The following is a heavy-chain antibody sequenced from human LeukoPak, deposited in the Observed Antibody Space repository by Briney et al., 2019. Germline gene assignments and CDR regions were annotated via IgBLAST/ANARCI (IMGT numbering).Heavy chain of an antibody. V-gene: IGHV3-30-3*01. D-gene: IGHD3-3*01. J-gene: IGHJ6*02. CDR3: ARDRTPYYDFWSGRHPPPSYGMGV. CDR1: GFTFSSYA. Sequence: TGGSLRLSCAASGFTFSSYAMHWVRQAPGKGLEWVAVISYDGSNKYYADSVKGRFTISRDNSKNTLYLQMNSLRAEDTAVYYCARDRTPYYDFWSGRHPPPSYGMGVWGQGTTVTVSS. CDR2: ISYDGSNK.